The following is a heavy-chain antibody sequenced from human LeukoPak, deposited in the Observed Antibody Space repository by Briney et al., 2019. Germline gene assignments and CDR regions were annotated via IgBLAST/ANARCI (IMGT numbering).Heavy chain of an antibody. CDR1: GFTFSSYD. V-gene: IGHV3-23*01. CDR2: IRGSGYYT. J-gene: IGHJ4*02. CDR3: ARGQVAASGCFDY. Sequence: PGGSLRLSCAASGFTFSSYDMSWVRQAPGKGLEWVSLIRGSGYYTYYADSVKGRFTISRDNSKNTLYLQMNSLRAEDTAVYYCARGQVAASGCFDYWGQGTLVTVSS. D-gene: IGHD2-15*01.